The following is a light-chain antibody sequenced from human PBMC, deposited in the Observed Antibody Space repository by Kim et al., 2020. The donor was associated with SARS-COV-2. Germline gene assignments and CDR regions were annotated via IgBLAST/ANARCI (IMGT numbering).Light chain of an antibody. CDR2: EDN. Sequence: TVTLSGTGRSGGIASNYVQWYQQRPGSAPTTVIYEDNQRPSGVPDRFSGSIDSSSNSASLTISGLKTEDEADYYCQSYDSSNPWVFGGGTKLTVL. CDR1: SGGIASNY. CDR3: QSYDSSNPWV. V-gene: IGLV6-57*02. J-gene: IGLJ3*02.